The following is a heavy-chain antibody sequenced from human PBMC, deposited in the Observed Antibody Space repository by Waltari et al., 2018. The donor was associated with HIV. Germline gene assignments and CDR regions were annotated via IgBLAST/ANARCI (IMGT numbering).Heavy chain of an antibody. CDR1: GGSFSGYY. D-gene: IGHD6-6*01. CDR3: ASLCSSSSRAFNWFDP. J-gene: IGHJ5*02. V-gene: IGHV4-34*01. Sequence: QVQLQQWGAGLLKPSETLSLTCAVYGGSFSGYYWSWIRQPPGKGLEWIGEINHSGSTNYTPSLKRRVTISVDTSKNQFSLKLSSVTAADTAVYYCASLCSSSSRAFNWFDPWGQGTLVTVSS. CDR2: INHSGST.